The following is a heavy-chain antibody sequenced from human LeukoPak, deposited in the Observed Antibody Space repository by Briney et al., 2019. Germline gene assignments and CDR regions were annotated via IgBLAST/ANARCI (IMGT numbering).Heavy chain of an antibody. CDR1: GGSISSYY. D-gene: IGHD3-3*01. Sequence: SETLSLTCTVAGGSISSYYWSWIRQPAGKGLEWIGRIYTSGSTNYNPSLKSRVTMSVDTSKNQFSLKLSSVTAADTAVYYCARSDFWSGYYYFDYWGQGTLVTVSS. CDR3: ARSDFWSGYYYFDY. J-gene: IGHJ4*02. V-gene: IGHV4-4*07. CDR2: IYTSGST.